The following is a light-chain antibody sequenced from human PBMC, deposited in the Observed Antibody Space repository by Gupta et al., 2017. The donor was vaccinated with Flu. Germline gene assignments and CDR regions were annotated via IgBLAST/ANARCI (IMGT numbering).Light chain of an antibody. V-gene: IGKV1-39*01. Sequence: PSLSFAPVGDRVTISCRTRHSSSSYLAWYQQKPGKAPKLLIYGASSRETGVPSRFSGSGSGTDFTLTISRLQPEDFAVYYCQQNDSTLLTFGGGTKVEIK. CDR3: QQNDSTLLT. CDR1: HSSSSY. J-gene: IGKJ4*01. CDR2: GAS.